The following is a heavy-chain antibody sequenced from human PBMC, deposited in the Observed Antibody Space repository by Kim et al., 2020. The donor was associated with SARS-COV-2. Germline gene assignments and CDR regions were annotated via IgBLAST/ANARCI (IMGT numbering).Heavy chain of an antibody. CDR1: GYDFSNYW. CDR3: ARLENYYYYILDV. J-gene: IGHJ6*02. CDR2: IDPSDSHT. D-gene: IGHD1-1*01. Sequence: GESLKISCKASGYDFSNYWITWVRQMPGKGLEWLGRIDPSDSHTNYSPSFQGHVSISADTSINTAYLQYNNLKASDTAIYYCARLENYYYYILDVWGQGTTVTVSS. V-gene: IGHV5-10-1*01.